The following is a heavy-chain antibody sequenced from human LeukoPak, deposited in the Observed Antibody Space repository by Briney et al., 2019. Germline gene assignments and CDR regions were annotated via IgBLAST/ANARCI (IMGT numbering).Heavy chain of an antibody. CDR3: AREDMITFGGVID. Sequence: WASVKVSCKASGGTFSSYAIGWVRQAPGQGLEWMGRIIPIFGTANYAQKFQGRVTITTDESTSTAYMELSSLRSEDTAVYYCAREDMITFGGVIDWGQGTLVTVSS. D-gene: IGHD3-16*02. CDR1: GGTFSSYA. V-gene: IGHV1-69*05. CDR2: IIPIFGTA. J-gene: IGHJ4*02.